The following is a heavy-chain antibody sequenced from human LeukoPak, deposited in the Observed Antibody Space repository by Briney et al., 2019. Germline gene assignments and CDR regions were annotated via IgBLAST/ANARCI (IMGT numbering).Heavy chain of an antibody. CDR2: ISGSGTNT. V-gene: IGHV3-23*01. D-gene: IGHD3-10*01. CDR3: AKRRHYYGSGDYYRDP. Sequence: GGSLSLSCAASGFTFSSYAMSWVRQAPGEGLEWVSSISGSGTNTYYADSVKGRFTISRDNSRNLLFLQMSSLRVEDTAVYYCAKRRHYYGSGDYYRDPWGQGTLVTVSS. J-gene: IGHJ5*02. CDR1: GFTFSSYA.